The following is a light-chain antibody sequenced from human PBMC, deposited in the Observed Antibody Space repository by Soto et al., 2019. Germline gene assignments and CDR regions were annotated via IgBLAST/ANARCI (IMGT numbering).Light chain of an antibody. CDR3: SSYTSSSSYV. CDR1: SSNIGAGYD. J-gene: IGLJ1*01. CDR2: ANT. Sequence: QSALTQPPSVSGAPGQRVTISCTGSSSNIGAGYDVHWYQQLPGTAPKLLIYANTNRPSGVPGRFSGSKSGNTASLTISGLQAEDEADYYCSSYTSSSSYVFGTGTKVTVL. V-gene: IGLV1-40*01.